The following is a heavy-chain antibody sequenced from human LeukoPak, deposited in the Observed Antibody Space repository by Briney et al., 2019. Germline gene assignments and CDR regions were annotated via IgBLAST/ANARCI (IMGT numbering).Heavy chain of an antibody. Sequence: PSETLSLTCTVSGGSISSYYWSWIRQPPGKGLEWIGYIYYSGSTNYNPSLKSRVTISVDTSKNQFSLKLSSVSAADTAVYYCARLAGYSSGWYRYFDYWGQGTLVTVSS. CDR1: GGSISSYY. CDR3: ARLAGYSSGWYRYFDY. J-gene: IGHJ4*02. D-gene: IGHD6-19*01. V-gene: IGHV4-59*08. CDR2: IYYSGST.